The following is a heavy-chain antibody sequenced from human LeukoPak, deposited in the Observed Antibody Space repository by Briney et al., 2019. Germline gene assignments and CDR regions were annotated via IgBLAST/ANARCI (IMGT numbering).Heavy chain of an antibody. Sequence: GGSLRLSCAASGFTVSSNYMSWVRQAPGKGLEWVSVIYSGGTTYYADSVKGRFTISRDNSKNTLYLQMNSLRAEDTAVYYCARIAYAAGTSGWFDPWGQGTLVTVSS. CDR3: ARIAYAAGTSGWFDP. CDR1: GFTVSSNY. V-gene: IGHV3-66*01. D-gene: IGHD6-13*01. J-gene: IGHJ5*02. CDR2: IYSGGTT.